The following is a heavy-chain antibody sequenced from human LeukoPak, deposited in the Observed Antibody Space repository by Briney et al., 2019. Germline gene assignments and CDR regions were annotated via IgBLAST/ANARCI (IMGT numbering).Heavy chain of an antibody. D-gene: IGHD2-2*01. J-gene: IGHJ6*02. CDR2: IYPGDSDT. Sequence: GESLKISCKGSGYSFTSYWIGWVRQMPGKGLEWMGIIYPGDSDTRYSPSFQGQVTISADKSISTAYLQWSSLKASDTAMYYCERHKVVVPAARPNYYYYGMDVWGQGTTVTVSS. CDR1: GYSFTSYW. V-gene: IGHV5-51*01. CDR3: ERHKVVVPAARPNYYYYGMDV.